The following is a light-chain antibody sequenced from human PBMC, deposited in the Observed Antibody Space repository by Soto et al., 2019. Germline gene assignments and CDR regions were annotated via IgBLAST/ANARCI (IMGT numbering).Light chain of an antibody. V-gene: IGKV1-33*01. CDR2: GAS. Sequence: DIQMTQSPSSLSASIGDRVTITCQASQDIRKYLSWYHQKPGRAPKLLIYGASNLETGVPSRFSGSGYGTDFTFTISSLQPEDIATYYCQHYDNLPPFTFGPGTKVAIK. CDR1: QDIRKY. J-gene: IGKJ3*01. CDR3: QHYDNLPPFT.